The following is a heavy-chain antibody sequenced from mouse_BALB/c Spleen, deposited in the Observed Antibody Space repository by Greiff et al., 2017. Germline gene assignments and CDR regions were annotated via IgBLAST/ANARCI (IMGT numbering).Heavy chain of an antibody. D-gene: IGHD2-4*01. CDR2: IRNKANGYTT. CDR3: ASIYYDYGYFDY. V-gene: IGHV7-3*02. J-gene: IGHJ2*01. CDR1: GFTFTDYY. Sequence: EVKLMESGGGLVQPGGSLRLSCATSGFTFTDYYMSWVRQPPGKALEWLGFIRNKANGYTTEYSASVKGRFTISRDNSQSILYLQMNTLRAEDSATYYCASIYYDYGYFDYWGQGTTLTVSS.